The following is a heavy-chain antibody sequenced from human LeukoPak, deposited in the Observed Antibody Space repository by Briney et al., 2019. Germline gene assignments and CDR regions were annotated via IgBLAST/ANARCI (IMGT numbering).Heavy chain of an antibody. D-gene: IGHD2-2*01. V-gene: IGHV5-51*01. CDR3: ARYPYCSSTSCWYYFDY. CDR1: GYSFTSYW. CDR2: IYPGDSDT. Sequence: GESLKISCKGSGYSFTSYWIGWVRQMPGKGLEWMGIIYPGDSDTRYSPSFQGQVTISADKSISTAYLQWSSLKAPDTAMYYCARYPYCSSTSCWYYFDYWGQGTLVTVSS. J-gene: IGHJ4*02.